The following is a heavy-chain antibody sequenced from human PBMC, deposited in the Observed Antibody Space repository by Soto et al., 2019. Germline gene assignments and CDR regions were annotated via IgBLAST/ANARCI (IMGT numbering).Heavy chain of an antibody. CDR2: FIPMFNRP. CDR1: GGTFSSYA. CDR3: ARGQFHHVSNYYYALDV. V-gene: IGHV1-69*01. Sequence: QVQLVQSGAEVKKPGSSVKVSCKASGGTFSSYAISWVRQAPGQGREWMGGFIPMFNRPHSARKFQGRVTTTADDSTSTADMDLSSLRSEDTAVYYCARGQFHHVSNYYYALDVWGQGTPVTVSS. J-gene: IGHJ6*02.